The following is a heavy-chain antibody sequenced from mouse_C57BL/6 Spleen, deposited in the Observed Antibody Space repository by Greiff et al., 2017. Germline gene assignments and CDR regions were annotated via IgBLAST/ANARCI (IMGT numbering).Heavy chain of an antibody. V-gene: IGHV8-8*01. J-gene: IGHJ2*01. CDR3: ARIPPLYDYFYYFDY. D-gene: IGHD2-4*01. Sequence: QVTLKESGPGILQPSQTLSLTCSFSGFSLSTFGMGVGWIRQPSGKGLEWLAHIWWDDDKYYNPALKRRLTISKDTSKNPVFLKIANVDTADTATYYCARIPPLYDYFYYFDYWGQGTTLTVSS. CDR1: GFSLSTFGMG. CDR2: IWWDDDK.